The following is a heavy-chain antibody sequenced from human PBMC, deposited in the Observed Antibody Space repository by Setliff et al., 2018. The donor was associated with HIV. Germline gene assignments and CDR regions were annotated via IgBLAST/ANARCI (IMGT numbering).Heavy chain of an antibody. J-gene: IGHJ6*03. V-gene: IGHV3-7*01. CDR2: INQDGSDK. CDR3: ARDGTRLLAAMDV. CDR1: GFTLGNYW. Sequence: PGGSLRLSCAASGFTLGNYWMTWVRQAPGKGLEWVAHINQDGSDKYYVDSVKGRFTISRDNAQNSLYLQMNNLRVEDTAVYYCARDGTRLLAAMDVWGKGTTVTVSS.